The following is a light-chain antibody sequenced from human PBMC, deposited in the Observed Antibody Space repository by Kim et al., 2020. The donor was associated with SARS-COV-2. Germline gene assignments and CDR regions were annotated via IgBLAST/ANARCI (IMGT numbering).Light chain of an antibody. V-gene: IGLV1-44*01. CDR2: NND. Sequence: QLVLTQPPSASGTPGQRVTISCSGSTSNIGSNTVNWYQQLPGTAPKLLMYNNDQRPSGVPDRFSGSKSGTSASLAISGLQSEDEADYYCAAWDDSLNGPVFGGGTQLTVL. J-gene: IGLJ3*02. CDR3: AAWDDSLNGPV. CDR1: TSNIGSNT.